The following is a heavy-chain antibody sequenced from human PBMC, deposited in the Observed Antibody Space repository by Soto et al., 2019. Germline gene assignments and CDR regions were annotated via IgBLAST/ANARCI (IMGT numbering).Heavy chain of an antibody. CDR1: GYKVSTWHNFTSYW. Sequence: GESLKISCMGSGYKVSTWHNFTSYWIAWVRQMPGEGLEWMGIIYPGDSDTRYSPSFQGQVTISADTSISTAYLQWSSLKASDTAMYYCARQVHCGGDCGDAFDIWGQGTMVTVSS. V-gene: IGHV5-51*01. CDR2: IYPGDSDT. D-gene: IGHD2-21*02. CDR3: ARQVHCGGDCGDAFDI. J-gene: IGHJ3*02.